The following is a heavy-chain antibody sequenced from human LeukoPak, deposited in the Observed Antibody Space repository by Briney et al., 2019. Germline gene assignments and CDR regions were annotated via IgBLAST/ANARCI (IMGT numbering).Heavy chain of an antibody. J-gene: IGHJ3*02. Sequence: ASVKVSCKASGYTFKHYYMHWVRQAPGQGLEWMGRINPSDGSTSYAQKFQGRVTMTRDTSTTTVYMDLSSLRSEDTAVYYRAREKRWFGELGKNDAFDIWGQGTMVTVSS. CDR3: AREKRWFGELGKNDAFDI. V-gene: IGHV1-46*02. CDR2: INPSDGST. D-gene: IGHD3-10*01. CDR1: GYTFKHYY.